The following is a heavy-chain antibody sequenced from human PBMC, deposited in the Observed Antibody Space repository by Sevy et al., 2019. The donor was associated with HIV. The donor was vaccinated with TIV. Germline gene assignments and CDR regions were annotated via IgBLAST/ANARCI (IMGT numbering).Heavy chain of an antibody. CDR1: GFTFSSYA. Sequence: GESLKISCAASGFTFSSYAMSWVRQAPGKGLEWVSVISGSGDSTYYVDSVKGRFTISRDNSKNTLYLQMNSLRVEDTAVYYCAKEGRGYHGSGSSDYWGQGALVTVSS. V-gene: IGHV3-23*01. J-gene: IGHJ4*02. D-gene: IGHD3-10*01. CDR2: ISGSGDST. CDR3: AKEGRGYHGSGSSDY.